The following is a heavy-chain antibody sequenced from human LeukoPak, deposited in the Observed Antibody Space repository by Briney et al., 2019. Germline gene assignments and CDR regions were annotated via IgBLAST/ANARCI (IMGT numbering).Heavy chain of an antibody. CDR2: INPNSGDT. V-gene: IGHV1-2*02. CDR1: AYTFTGYY. D-gene: IGHD3-10*01. CDR3: ARAYGSGSYSDQYYFDY. Sequence: ASVKVSCKASAYTFTGYYMHWVRQAPGQGIEWMGWINPNSGDTHYAEKFQGRVTMTRDTSISTAYMELSRLRSDDTGVYYCARAYGSGSYSDQYYFDYWGQGTLVTVSS. J-gene: IGHJ4*02.